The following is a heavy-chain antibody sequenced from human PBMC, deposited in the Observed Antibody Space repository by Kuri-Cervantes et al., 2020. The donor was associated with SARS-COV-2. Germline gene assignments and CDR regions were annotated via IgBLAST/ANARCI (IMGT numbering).Heavy chain of an antibody. V-gene: IGHV3-11*06. CDR1: GFTFSDYY. CDR2: ISSSSSYA. Sequence: GGSLRLSCAASGFTFSDYYMSWIRQAPGKGLEWVSYISSSSSYANYADSVKGRFTISRDNAKNSLYLQMNRLRAEDTAVYYCARVKISSGSCYVFYFDYWGQGTLVTVSS. J-gene: IGHJ4*02. CDR3: ARVKISSGSCYVFYFDY. D-gene: IGHD1-26*01.